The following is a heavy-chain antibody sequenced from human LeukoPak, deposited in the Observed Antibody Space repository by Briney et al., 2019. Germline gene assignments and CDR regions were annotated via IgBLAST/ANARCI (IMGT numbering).Heavy chain of an antibody. J-gene: IGHJ4*02. CDR1: GFTVSSNY. CDR2: IYSGGST. D-gene: IGHD2-8*01. CDR3: AKDRVVLMVYASYYFDY. Sequence: TGGSLRLSCAASGFTVSSNYMSWVRQAPGKGLEWVSVIYSGGSTYYADSVKGRFTISRDNSKNTLYLQMNSLRAEDTAVYYCAKDRVVLMVYASYYFDYWGQGTLVTVSS. V-gene: IGHV3-66*01.